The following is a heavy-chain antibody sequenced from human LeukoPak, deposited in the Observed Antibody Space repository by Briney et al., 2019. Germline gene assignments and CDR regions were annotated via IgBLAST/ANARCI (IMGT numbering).Heavy chain of an antibody. V-gene: IGHV3-74*01. CDR1: GFALTSYW. Sequence: GGSLRLSCRVSGFALTSYWMHWVRQVPGKGLVWVARIKYDGSSTNYADSVKGRFTISRDNAKNTLYLQMNSLRAEDTAVYYCARGYSGYFYYWGQGTLVTVSS. CDR3: ARGYSGYFYY. D-gene: IGHD5-12*01. CDR2: IKYDGSST. J-gene: IGHJ4*02.